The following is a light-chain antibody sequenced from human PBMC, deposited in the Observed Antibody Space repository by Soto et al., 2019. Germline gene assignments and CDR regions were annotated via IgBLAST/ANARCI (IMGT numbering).Light chain of an antibody. CDR2: EGS. Sequence: QSALTQPASVSGSPGQSITISCTGTSSDVGSYNLVSWYQQHPGKAPKLMIYEGSKRPSGVSNRFSGSKSGNPASLTISGLHDEDEADYYCCSYAGSVVFGGGTKLTVL. J-gene: IGLJ2*01. CDR1: SSDVGSYNL. V-gene: IGLV2-23*01. CDR3: CSYAGSVV.